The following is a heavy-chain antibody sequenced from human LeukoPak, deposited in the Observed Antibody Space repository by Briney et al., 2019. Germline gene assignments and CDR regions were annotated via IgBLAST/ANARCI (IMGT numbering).Heavy chain of an antibody. CDR3: ARDVDCRFDS. Sequence: GGSLRLSCAASGFTFSDYWMTWVRQAPGKGLEWVADIKEDGSEKYYVDSVKGRFSISRDNAKNSLYLQMNNLRSEDTAVYYCARDVDCRFDSWGQGTLVTVSS. J-gene: IGHJ5*01. D-gene: IGHD2-15*01. CDR1: GFTFSDYW. CDR2: IKEDGSEK. V-gene: IGHV3-7*05.